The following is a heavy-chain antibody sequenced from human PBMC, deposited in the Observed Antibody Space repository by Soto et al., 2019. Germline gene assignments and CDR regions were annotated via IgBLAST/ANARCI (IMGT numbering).Heavy chain of an antibody. CDR2: IYYSGSP. J-gene: IGHJ6*02. CDR1: GGSISSSSYY. V-gene: IGHV4-39*01. D-gene: IGHD6-19*01. CDR3: AVPAASVAGASGSYYYYGMDV. Sequence: PSETLSLTCTVSGGSISSSSYYWGWIRQPPGKGLEWIGYIYYSGSPYYNPPLKSRVTISVDTSKNQFSLKLSSVTAADTAVYYCAVPAASVAGASGSYYYYGMDVWGQGTTVTVSS.